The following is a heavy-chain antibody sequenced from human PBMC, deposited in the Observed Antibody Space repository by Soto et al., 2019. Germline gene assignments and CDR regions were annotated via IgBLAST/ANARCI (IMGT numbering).Heavy chain of an antibody. CDR3: AREPVDTSSQYYYYYYKDV. V-gene: IGHV3-64*01. Sequence: SLRLSCAASGFTFSSYAMHWVRQAPGKGLEYVSAISSNGGSTYYANSVKGRFTISRDNSKNTLYLQMGSLRAEDMAVYYCAREPVDTSSQYYYYYYKDVRGKGTTVTVSS. J-gene: IGHJ6*03. D-gene: IGHD5-18*01. CDR2: ISSNGGST. CDR1: GFTFSSYA.